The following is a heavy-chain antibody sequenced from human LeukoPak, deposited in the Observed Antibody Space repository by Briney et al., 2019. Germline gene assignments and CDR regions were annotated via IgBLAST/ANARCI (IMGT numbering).Heavy chain of an antibody. CDR1: GFTFSSYG. Sequence: GGSLRLSCAASGFTFSSYGMHWVRQAPGKGLDSVAVIWYDGSNNYYADSVKGRFTISRDNSKNTLYLQMNSLRAEDTAVYYCARDWSADFWSGHLFDYWGQGTLVTVSS. J-gene: IGHJ4*02. V-gene: IGHV3-33*01. D-gene: IGHD3-3*01. CDR2: IWYDGSNN. CDR3: ARDWSADFWSGHLFDY.